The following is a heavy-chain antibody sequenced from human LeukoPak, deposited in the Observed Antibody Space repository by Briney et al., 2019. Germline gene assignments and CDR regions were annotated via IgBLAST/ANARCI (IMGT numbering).Heavy chain of an antibody. D-gene: IGHD2-8*01. CDR2: INHSGST. CDR1: GGSFSGYY. CDR3: ARALNGPYYFDY. V-gene: IGHV4-34*01. J-gene: IGHJ4*02. Sequence: SETLSLTCAVYGGSFSGYYWSWIRQPPGKGLEWIGEINHSGSTNYNPSLKSRVTISVDTSKNQFSLKLSSVTAADTAVYYCARALNGPYYFDYWGQGTLVTVSS.